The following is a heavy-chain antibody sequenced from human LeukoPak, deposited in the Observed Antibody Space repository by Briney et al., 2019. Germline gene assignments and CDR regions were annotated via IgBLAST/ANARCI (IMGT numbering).Heavy chain of an antibody. Sequence: ASVKVSCKASGYTFTGYYMHWVRQAPGRGLEWMGWINPNSGGTNYAQKFQGRVTMTRDTSISTAYMELSRLRSDDTAVYYCARGRGSYRRGMDVWGQGTTVTVSS. CDR1: GYTFTGYY. D-gene: IGHD3-16*02. CDR3: ARGRGSYRRGMDV. CDR2: INPNSGGT. V-gene: IGHV1-2*02. J-gene: IGHJ6*02.